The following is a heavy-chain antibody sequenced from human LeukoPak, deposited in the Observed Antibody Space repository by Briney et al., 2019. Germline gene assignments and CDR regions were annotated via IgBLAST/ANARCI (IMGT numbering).Heavy chain of an antibody. CDR3: ARQNSGYDLGPFAY. CDR2: VHYSGST. J-gene: IGHJ4*02. Sequence: PSETLSLTCTVSGGSISPYYWSWSRQPPGKGLEWIGYVHYSGSTKYNPSLKSRVTIALDTSKNQFSLRLSSVSAADTAVYYCARQNSGYDLGPFAYWGQGILITVSS. D-gene: IGHD5-12*01. CDR1: GGSISPYY. V-gene: IGHV4-59*08.